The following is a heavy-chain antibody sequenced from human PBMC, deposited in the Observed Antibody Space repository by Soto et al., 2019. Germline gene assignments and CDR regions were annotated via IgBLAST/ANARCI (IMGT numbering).Heavy chain of an antibody. Sequence: QLQLRESGSGLVKPSQTLSLTCAVSGGSISSGGYSWIWIRQPPGKGLEWIGYIYHSGSTYYNPYLKCRVTIAVDMSKNQFSMKLSSVTAADTAVYYCSRVSLCFGELSISNWFDPWGQGTLVTVSS. V-gene: IGHV4-30-2*01. CDR1: GGSISSGGYS. CDR3: SRVSLCFGELSISNWFDP. CDR2: IYHSGST. D-gene: IGHD3-16*02. J-gene: IGHJ5*02.